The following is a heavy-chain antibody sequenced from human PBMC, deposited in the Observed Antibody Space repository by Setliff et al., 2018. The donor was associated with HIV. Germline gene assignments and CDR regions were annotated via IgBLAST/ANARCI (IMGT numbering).Heavy chain of an antibody. CDR2: IRPKRKSSTT. CDR1: GFTLSDHY. J-gene: IGHJ6*03. D-gene: IGHD5-18*01. CDR3: TRHVDSGTYLDV. V-gene: IGHV3-72*01. Sequence: GGSLRLXCAASGFTLSDHYMDWVRQAPGKGPEWFGRIRPKRKSSTTEYAASVKGXXXISRDDSKNSLYLHMNSLKSEDTAVYYCTRHVDSGTYLDVWAXGTTVTVSS.